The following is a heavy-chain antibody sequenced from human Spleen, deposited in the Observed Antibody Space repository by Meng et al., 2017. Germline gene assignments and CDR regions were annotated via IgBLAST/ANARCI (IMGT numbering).Heavy chain of an antibody. J-gene: IGHJ6*02. D-gene: IGHD3-10*01. CDR3: ARTYYYGSGSYNYYYYAMDV. CDR2: IIPIFGIA. CDR1: GCTFSNYA. Sequence: SVKVSCKASGCTFSNYAISWVRQAPGQGLEWMGGIIPIFGIANYAQKVQGRVTITSDESTSTVYMGLSSLRSEDRAVYYCARTYYYGSGSYNYYYYAMDVWGQGTTVTVSS. V-gene: IGHV1-69*13.